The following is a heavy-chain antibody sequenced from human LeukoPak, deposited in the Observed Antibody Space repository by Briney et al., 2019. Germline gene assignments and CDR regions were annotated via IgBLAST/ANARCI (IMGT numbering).Heavy chain of an antibody. V-gene: IGHV3-23*01. CDR3: AKDLRNGDNYGFLDY. CDR1: GFTFSGSG. D-gene: IGHD4/OR15-4a*01. J-gene: IGHJ4*02. CDR2: IHASGGRA. Sequence: GGSLRLSCAASGFTFSGSGMSWVRQTADKGLEWVSSIHASGGRAYYADSVKGRFTVSRDNSKNTLYLQMNSLRVEDTAIYYCAKDLRNGDNYGFLDYWGQGTLVTVSP.